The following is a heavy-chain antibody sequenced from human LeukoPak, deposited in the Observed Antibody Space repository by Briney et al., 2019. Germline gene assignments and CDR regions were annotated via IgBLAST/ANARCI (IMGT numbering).Heavy chain of an antibody. J-gene: IGHJ4*02. CDR1: GYTFSSYW. CDR2: IYPTDSST. V-gene: IGHV5-51*01. Sequence: GESLKISCKASGYTFSSYWIGWVRQMPGKGLEWMGIIYPTDSSTKYSPSFQGQVTISVDKSINTAYLQWSSLKASDTAMYHCARPPDYWGQGTLVTVSS. CDR3: ARPPDY.